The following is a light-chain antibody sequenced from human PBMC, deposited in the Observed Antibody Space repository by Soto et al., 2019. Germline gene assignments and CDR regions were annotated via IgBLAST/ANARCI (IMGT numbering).Light chain of an antibody. Sequence: EIVLTQSPATLSLSPGERATLSCRASQSVSSYLAWYQQKPGQAPMLLIYDASNRSTGIPARFSGSRSGTDFTLTNTSLVPEYVAVYYCQPRSNWPLTFGGGTKVEIK. CDR2: DAS. CDR1: QSVSSY. CDR3: QPRSNWPLT. J-gene: IGKJ4*01. V-gene: IGKV3-11*01.